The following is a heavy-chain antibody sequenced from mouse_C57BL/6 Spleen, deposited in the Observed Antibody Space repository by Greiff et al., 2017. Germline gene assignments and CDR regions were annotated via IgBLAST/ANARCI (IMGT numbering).Heavy chain of an antibody. V-gene: IGHV1-72*01. J-gene: IGHJ4*01. CDR1: GYTFTSYW. CDR3: ARPAYYYGSSDDAMDY. CDR2: IDPNSGGT. Sequence: QVQLQQPGAELVKPGASVKLSCKASGYTFTSYWMHWVKQRPGRGLEWIGRIDPNSGGTKYNEKFKSKATLTVDKPSSTAYMQLSSLTSEDSAVYYCARPAYYYGSSDDAMDYWGQGTSVTVSS. D-gene: IGHD1-1*01.